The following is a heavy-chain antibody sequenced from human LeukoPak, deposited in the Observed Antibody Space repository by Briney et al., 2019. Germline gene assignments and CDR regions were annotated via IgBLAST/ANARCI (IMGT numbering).Heavy chain of an antibody. CDR1: GVPFSSYS. V-gene: IGHV3-21*01. CDR3: ARDWQYGGGGCYSIYAFDI. CDR2: ISNSSSYI. D-gene: IGHD2-21*02. J-gene: IGHJ3*02. Sequence: GGSLRLSCAASGVPFSSYSMNWVRQAPGKGLEWVSSISNSSSYIYYADSVKGRFTISSDNAKKSLYLQMNSLRAEDTAGYYWARDWQYGGGGCYSIYAFDIWGQGTMVTVSS.